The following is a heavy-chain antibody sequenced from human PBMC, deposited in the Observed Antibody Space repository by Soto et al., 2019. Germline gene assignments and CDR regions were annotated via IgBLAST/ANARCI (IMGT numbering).Heavy chain of an antibody. J-gene: IGHJ4*02. CDR1: GFTFSSYS. CDR3: ARAHPQNYDNSPGYSYGRGAPDY. D-gene: IGHD5-18*01. Sequence: GGSLRLSCAASGFTFSSYSMNWVRQAPGKGLEWVSSISSSSSYIYYADSVKGRFTISRDNAKNSLYLQMNSLRAEDTAVYYCARAHPQNYDNSPGYSYGRGAPDYWGQGTLVTVSS. CDR2: ISSSSSYI. V-gene: IGHV3-21*01.